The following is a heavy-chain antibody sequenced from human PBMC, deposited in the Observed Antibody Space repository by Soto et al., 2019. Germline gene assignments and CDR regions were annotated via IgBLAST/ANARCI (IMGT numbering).Heavy chain of an antibody. CDR1: GGSITSGGFY. D-gene: IGHD6-13*01. V-gene: IGHV4-31*03. Sequence: QVQLQESGPGLVKPSQTLSLTCSVSGGSITSGGFYWSWIRQHPEKGLEWIAYIFHSGSTEFNPSLKGRIIISADTSKNQFSLNLTSVTAADTAVYYCVRGGIAGNWFDPWGQGTLVTVSS. CDR2: IFHSGST. CDR3: VRGGIAGNWFDP. J-gene: IGHJ5*02.